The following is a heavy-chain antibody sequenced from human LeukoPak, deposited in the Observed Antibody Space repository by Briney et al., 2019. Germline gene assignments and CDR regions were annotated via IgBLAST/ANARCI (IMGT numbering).Heavy chain of an antibody. D-gene: IGHD6-6*01. V-gene: IGHV4-31*03. J-gene: IGHJ4*02. CDR1: GGSISSGGYY. CDR2: IYYSGST. CDR3: ARKEYSSSSAVDY. Sequence: SETLSLTCTVSGGSISSGGYYWSWIRQHPGKGLERIGYIYYSGSTYYNPSLKSRVTISVDTSKDQFSLKLSSVTAADTAVYYCARKEYSSSSAVDYWGQGTLVTVSS.